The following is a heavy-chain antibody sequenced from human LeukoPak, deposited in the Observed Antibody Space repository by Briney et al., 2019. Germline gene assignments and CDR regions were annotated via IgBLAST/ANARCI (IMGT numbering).Heavy chain of an antibody. CDR2: MSYSGST. CDR1: GGSISSDY. D-gene: IGHD3-10*01. J-gene: IGHJ3*02. Sequence: SETLSLTCAVSGGSISSDYWTWIRQPPGKRLEWIGYMSYSGSTTYNPFLKSRVTISADTSKNQFSLKLRSMTAADTALYYCARHGQEGDPFGSGSYHAYDIWGQGTLVTVSS. V-gene: IGHV4-59*08. CDR3: ARHGQEGDPFGSGSYHAYDI.